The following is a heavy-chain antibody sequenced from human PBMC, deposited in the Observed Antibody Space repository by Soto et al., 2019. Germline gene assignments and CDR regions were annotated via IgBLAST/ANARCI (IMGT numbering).Heavy chain of an antibody. CDR2: ISYSGYT. J-gene: IGHJ5*02. CDR1: GGSFRDHY. CDR3: AKGFSGSRYYNWFDP. V-gene: IGHV4-59*11. Sequence: SETLSLTCSVSGGSFRDHYWTWIRQPPGKGLEWIGYISYSGYTNYKPSLKSRLTMSVDMAKNQFSLKLNSLTAADTAVYFCAKGFSGSRYYNWFDPWGQGTLVTVSS. D-gene: IGHD2-15*01.